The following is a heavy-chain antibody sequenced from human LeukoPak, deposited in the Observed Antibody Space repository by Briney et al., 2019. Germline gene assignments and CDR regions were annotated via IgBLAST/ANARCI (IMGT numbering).Heavy chain of an antibody. V-gene: IGHV3-30*02. CDR3: ARDGYCSSTSCRVYYYYYYMDV. Sequence: GGSLRLSCAASGFTFSSYGMHWVRQAPGKGLEWVAFIRYDGSNKYYADSVKGRFTISRDNSKNTLYLQMNSLRAEDTAVYYCARDGYCSSTSCRVYYYYYYMDVWGKGTTVTVSS. CDR2: IRYDGSNK. D-gene: IGHD2-2*03. CDR1: GFTFSSYG. J-gene: IGHJ6*03.